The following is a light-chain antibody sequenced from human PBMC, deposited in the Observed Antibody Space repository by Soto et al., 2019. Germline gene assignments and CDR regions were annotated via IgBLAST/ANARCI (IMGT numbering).Light chain of an antibody. CDR2: GNS. Sequence: QSVLTQPPSVSGAPGQRVTISCTGSSSNIGAGYDVHWYQQLPGTAPKLLIYGNSNRPSGVPDRFSGSKSGTSASLAISGLQADDEADYYWQSYDSSLSEGVFGGGTKLTVL. CDR3: QSYDSSLSEGV. J-gene: IGLJ2*01. CDR1: SSNIGAGYD. V-gene: IGLV1-40*01.